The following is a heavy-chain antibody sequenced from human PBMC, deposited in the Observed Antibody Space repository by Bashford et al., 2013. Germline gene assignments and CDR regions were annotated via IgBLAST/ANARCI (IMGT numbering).Heavy chain of an antibody. CDR3: ARDHIVARLVD. D-gene: IGHD5-12*01. J-gene: IGHJ4*02. Sequence: VRQAPGKGLVWVSRINNDGSSTIYADSVKGRFTISRDNAKNSVFLQMSSLRAEDTAVYYCARDHIVARLVDWGQGTLVTVSS. CDR2: INNDGSST. V-gene: IGHV3-74*01.